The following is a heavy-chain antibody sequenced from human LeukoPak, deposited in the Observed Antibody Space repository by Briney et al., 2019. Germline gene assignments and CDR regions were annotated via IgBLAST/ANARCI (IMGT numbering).Heavy chain of an antibody. CDR2: IIPIFGTA. V-gene: IGHV1-69*13. CDR1: GYTFTSYA. Sequence: SVKVSCKASGYTFTSYAISWVRQAPGQGLEWMGGIIPIFGTANYAQKFQGRVTITADESTSTAYMELSSLRSEDTAVYYCARDDIAVAGLDYWGQGTLVTVSS. J-gene: IGHJ4*02. D-gene: IGHD6-19*01. CDR3: ARDDIAVAGLDY.